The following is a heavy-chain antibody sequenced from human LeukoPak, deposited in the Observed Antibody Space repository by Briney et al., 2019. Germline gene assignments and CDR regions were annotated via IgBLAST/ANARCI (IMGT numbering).Heavy chain of an antibody. V-gene: IGHV3-30*18. Sequence: GGSLRLSCAASGFTFSSYGMHWVRQAPGKGLEWVAVISYDGSNKYYADSVKGRFTISRDSSKNTLYLQMNSLRAEDTAVYYYAKMNYDILTGYNWFDPWGQGTLVTVSS. J-gene: IGHJ5*02. CDR2: ISYDGSNK. D-gene: IGHD3-9*01. CDR1: GFTFSSYG. CDR3: AKMNYDILTGYNWFDP.